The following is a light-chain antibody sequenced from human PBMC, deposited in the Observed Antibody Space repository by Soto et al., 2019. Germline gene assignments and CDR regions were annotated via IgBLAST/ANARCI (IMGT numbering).Light chain of an antibody. Sequence: EIVLTQSPGTLSLSPGERATLSCRASQSVSSHLAWYQQKPGQAPRLLIYDASNRDTGIPARFSGSGSGTDFTLTISSLEPEDFAVYHCVQRTTWPWTCGQGSKVEIK. J-gene: IGKJ1*01. CDR3: VQRTTWPWT. CDR2: DAS. CDR1: QSVSSH. V-gene: IGKV3-11*01.